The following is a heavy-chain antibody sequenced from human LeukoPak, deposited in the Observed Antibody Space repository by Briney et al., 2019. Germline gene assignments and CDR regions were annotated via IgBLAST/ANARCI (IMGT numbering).Heavy chain of an antibody. CDR2: ISGSGGST. J-gene: IGHJ3*02. Sequence: GGSLRLSCAASGFTFSSYAMSWVRQAPGKGLEWVSAISGSGGSTYYADSVKGRFTISRDNSKNTLYLQMNSLRAGDTAVYYCARVMATGTTRYAFDIWGQGTMVTVSS. CDR1: GFTFSSYA. V-gene: IGHV3-23*01. CDR3: ARVMATGTTRYAFDI. D-gene: IGHD1-1*01.